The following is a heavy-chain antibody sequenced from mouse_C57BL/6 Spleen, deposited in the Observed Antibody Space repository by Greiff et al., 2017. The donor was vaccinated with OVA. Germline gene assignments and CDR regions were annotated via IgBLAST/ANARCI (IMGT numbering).Heavy chain of an antibody. CDR3: ERLGSKDAMDY. D-gene: IGHD1-3*01. V-gene: IGHV1-18*01. CDR2: INPNNGGT. J-gene: IGHJ4*01. CDR1: GYTFTDYN. Sequence: VQLQQSGPELVKPGASVKIPCKASGYTFTDYNMDWVKQSHGKSLEWIGDINPNNGGTIYNQKFKGKATLTVDKSSSTAYMELRSLTSEDTAVYYCERLGSKDAMDYWGQGTSVTVSA.